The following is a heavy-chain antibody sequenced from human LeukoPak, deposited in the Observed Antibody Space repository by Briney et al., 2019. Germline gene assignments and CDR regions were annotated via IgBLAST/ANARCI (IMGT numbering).Heavy chain of an antibody. Sequence: GGSLRLSCAASGFTFSGFSMHWIRPAPGRGLAYVSAITGNGDKTFYTDSVRGRFTIFRDNSKNTLFLQMGSLRGEDTALYFCARIGMENFYDLWGQGTLVTVSS. J-gene: IGHJ5*02. CDR3: ARIGMENFYDL. CDR2: ITGNGDKT. V-gene: IGHV3-64*02. D-gene: IGHD2/OR15-2a*01. CDR1: GFTFSGFS.